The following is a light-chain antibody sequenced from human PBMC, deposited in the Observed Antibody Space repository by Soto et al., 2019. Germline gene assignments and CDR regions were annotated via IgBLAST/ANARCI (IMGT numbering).Light chain of an antibody. CDR1: QDIIFY. CDR2: AAS. CDR3: QQSYTTPVYT. V-gene: IGKV1-39*01. J-gene: IGKJ2*01. Sequence: DIQITQSPSSLSASVGDRVTITCRASQDIIFYLNWYQLKPGKAPKLLIYAASNLQSGVPSRFGGSGSGTEFTLTISSLQPEDFATYFCQQSYTTPVYTFGQGTKVDIK.